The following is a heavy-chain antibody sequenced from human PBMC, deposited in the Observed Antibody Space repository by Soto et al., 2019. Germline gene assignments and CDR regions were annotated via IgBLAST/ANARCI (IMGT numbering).Heavy chain of an antibody. CDR3: ARETVVPPNTAAGYHYDGMNV. CDR1: GYTFTSFY. Sequence: ASVKVSCKTSGYTFTSFYIHWVRQAPGQGPEWMGVINPSGGTTRYAQKFQGRVTMTRDTSTSTVYIYLSSLTSEDTAVYYCARETVVPPNTAAGYHYDGMNVWGQGTTVTVSS. CDR2: INPSGGTT. J-gene: IGHJ6*02. D-gene: IGHD2-2*01. V-gene: IGHV1-46*01.